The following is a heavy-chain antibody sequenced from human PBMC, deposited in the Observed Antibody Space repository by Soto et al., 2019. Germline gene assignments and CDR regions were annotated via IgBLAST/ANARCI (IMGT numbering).Heavy chain of an antibody. J-gene: IGHJ4*02. D-gene: IGHD3-10*01. Sequence: SVKVSCKASGGTFSSYAISWVRQAPGQGLEWMGGIIPIFGTANYAQKFQGRVTITADESTSTAYMELSSLRSEDTAVYYCASTYGSGKEGYFDYWGQGTLVTVSS. V-gene: IGHV1-69*13. CDR1: GGTFSSYA. CDR3: ASTYGSGKEGYFDY. CDR2: IIPIFGTA.